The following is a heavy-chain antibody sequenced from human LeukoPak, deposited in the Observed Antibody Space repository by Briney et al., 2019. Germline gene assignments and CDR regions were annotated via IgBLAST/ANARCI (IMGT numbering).Heavy chain of an antibody. CDR1: GYTVTSYY. D-gene: IGHD4/OR15-4a*01. CDR3: VREVSVRGLTYFDY. Sequence: ASVKVSYKASGYTVTSYYMHWVRQAPGQGLEWMGIINPSGGSTSYAQKFQGRVTMTRDTSTSTVYMELSRMRTADTAVYTCVREVSVRGLTYFDYWGQGTLVTVSS. CDR2: INPSGGST. J-gene: IGHJ4*02. V-gene: IGHV1-46*01.